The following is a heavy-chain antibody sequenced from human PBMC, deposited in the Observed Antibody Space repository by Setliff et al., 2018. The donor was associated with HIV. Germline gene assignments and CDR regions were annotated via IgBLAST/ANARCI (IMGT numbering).Heavy chain of an antibody. CDR2: IYQSGST. CDR1: GGSISSSNW. D-gene: IGHD3-10*01. CDR3: ARAGGGLGFLDS. J-gene: IGHJ4*02. Sequence: PSETLSLTCGVSGGSISSSNWWSWVRQSPGKGLEWIGEIYQSGSTNYNPSLKSRVTISVAKSKNQFSLRLTSVTAAGPAVYNCARAGGGLGFLDSWGQGTLVSVSS. V-gene: IGHV4-4*02.